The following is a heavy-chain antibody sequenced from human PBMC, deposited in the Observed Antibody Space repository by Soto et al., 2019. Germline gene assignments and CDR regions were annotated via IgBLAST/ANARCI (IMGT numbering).Heavy chain of an antibody. CDR2: TSYDGSDK. CDR1: GFTFSSYG. J-gene: IGHJ4*02. CDR3: QKDRSTTWSLDY. Sequence: QAQLVESGGGVVQPGRSLRLSCAASGFTFSSYGMHWVRQAPGKGLEWVAVTSYDGSDKHYADSVKGRFTISRDNSKNTLYLQMNSLRAEDTAVYYCQKDRSTTWSLDYWGQGTLVTVSS. V-gene: IGHV3-30*18. D-gene: IGHD6-13*01.